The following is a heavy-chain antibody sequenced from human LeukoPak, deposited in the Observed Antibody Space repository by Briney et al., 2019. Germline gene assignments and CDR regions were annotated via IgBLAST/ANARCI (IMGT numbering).Heavy chain of an antibody. CDR3: ARHRGGYGSGSFYYYGMDV. D-gene: IGHD3-10*01. Sequence: GSLRLSCAASGFTVSSNYMGWVRQPPGKGLEWIGSIYYSGSTYYNPSLKSRVTISVDTSKNQFSLKLSSVTAADTAVYYCARHRGGYGSGSFYYYGMDVWGQGTTVTVSS. CDR2: IYYSGST. J-gene: IGHJ6*02. V-gene: IGHV4-39*01. CDR1: GFTVSSNY.